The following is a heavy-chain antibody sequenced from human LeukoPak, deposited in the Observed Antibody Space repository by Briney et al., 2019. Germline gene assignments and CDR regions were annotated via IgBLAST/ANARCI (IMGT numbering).Heavy chain of an antibody. D-gene: IGHD2-15*01. CDR2: ISSSSSTI. J-gene: IGHJ3*02. Sequence: PGGSLRLSCAASGFTFSSYSMNWVRQAPGKGLEWVSYISSSSSTIYYADSVKGRFTISRDNAKNSLYLQMNSLRDEDTAVYYCARDGPIYCSGGSCYKSGMLGYAFDIWGQGTMVTVSS. CDR1: GFTFSSYS. CDR3: ARDGPIYCSGGSCYKSGMLGYAFDI. V-gene: IGHV3-48*02.